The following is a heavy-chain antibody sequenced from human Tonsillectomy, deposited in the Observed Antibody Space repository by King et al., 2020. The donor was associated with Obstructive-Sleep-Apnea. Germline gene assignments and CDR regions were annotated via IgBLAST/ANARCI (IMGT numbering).Heavy chain of an antibody. CDR1: GFTFSTSA. CDR3: AKVCSHPKYIDTIFGVGDSGPFDI. J-gene: IGHJ3*02. D-gene: IGHD3-3*01. CDR2: ISGSGDST. V-gene: IGHV3-23*04. Sequence: VQLVESGGGLVQPGGSLRLSCAASGFTFSTSAMNWVRQAPGKGLEWISTISGSGDSTYYADSVKGRFTISRDNSKNTLYLQMNSLRAEDTAAYYCAKVCSHPKYIDTIFGVGDSGPFDIWGQGTMVTVSS.